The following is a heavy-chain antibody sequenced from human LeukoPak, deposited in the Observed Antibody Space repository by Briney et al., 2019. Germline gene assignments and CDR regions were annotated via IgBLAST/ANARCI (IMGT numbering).Heavy chain of an antibody. Sequence: PGGSLRLSCAASGFTVSSNYMSWVRQAPGKGLERVAVIWYDGSNKYYADSVKGRFTISRDNSKNTLYLQMNSLRAEDTAVYYCARAGGAYYYDSSGYFFDYWGQGTLVTVSS. CDR1: GFTVSSNY. V-gene: IGHV3-33*08. CDR2: IWYDGSNK. J-gene: IGHJ4*02. CDR3: ARAGGAYYYDSSGYFFDY. D-gene: IGHD3-22*01.